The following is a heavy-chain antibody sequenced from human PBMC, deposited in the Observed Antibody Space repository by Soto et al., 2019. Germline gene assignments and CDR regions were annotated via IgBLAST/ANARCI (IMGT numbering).Heavy chain of an antibody. Sequence: GSLRLSGTASVFTFSSYAMSWVRQAPGKGLEWVSAISGIGGGTYYADSVKGRFTISRDNSKNTLYLQMNSLRAEDTAVYYCAKGWPSGQTHGADYWGQGTLVTVSS. V-gene: IGHV3-23*01. CDR3: AKGWPSGQTHGADY. D-gene: IGHD2-15*01. CDR1: VFTFSSYA. CDR2: ISGIGGGT. J-gene: IGHJ4*02.